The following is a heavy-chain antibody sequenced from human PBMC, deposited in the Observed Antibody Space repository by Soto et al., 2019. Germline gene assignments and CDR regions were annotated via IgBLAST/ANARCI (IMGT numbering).Heavy chain of an antibody. CDR1: GFTFSSYW. CDR2: ISSDGSST. CDR3: ARERWGYTYGPPDY. Sequence: EVQLVESGGDLVQPGGSLRLSCAASGFTFSSYWMHWVRQAPGKGLVWVSRISSDGSSTSYADSVKGRFTISRDNAKNTLYLQMNSLGAEATAVYYCARERWGYTYGPPDYWGQGTLVTVYS. D-gene: IGHD5-18*01. V-gene: IGHV3-74*01. J-gene: IGHJ4*02.